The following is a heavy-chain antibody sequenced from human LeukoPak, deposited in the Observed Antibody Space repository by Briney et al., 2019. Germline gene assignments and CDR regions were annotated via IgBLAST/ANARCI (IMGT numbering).Heavy chain of an antibody. CDR2: IYYTGSI. CDR1: GGSISSYY. V-gene: IGHV4-59*01. CDR3: ARPRSSGWRDAFDI. Sequence: SETLSLTYTVSGGSISSYYWFWIRQPPGKGLEWIGHIYYTGSINYNPSLKSRVTISVDTSKNQFSLRLSSVTAADTALYYCARPRSSGWRDAFDIWGQGTMVTVSS. D-gene: IGHD6-19*01. J-gene: IGHJ3*02.